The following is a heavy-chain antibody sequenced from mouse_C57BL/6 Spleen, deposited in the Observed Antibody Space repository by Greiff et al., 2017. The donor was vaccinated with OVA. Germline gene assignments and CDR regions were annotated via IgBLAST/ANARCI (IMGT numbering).Heavy chain of an antibody. J-gene: IGHJ4*01. CDR3: ARSAYYSNHYYAMDY. D-gene: IGHD2-5*01. CDR2: IYPGDGDT. Sequence: VKVMESGPELVKPGASVKISCKASGYAFSSSWMNWVQQRPGTGLEWIGRIYPGDGDTNYNGKFKGKATLTADKSSSTAYMQLSSLTSEDSAVYFCARSAYYSNHYYAMDYWGQGTSVTVSS. CDR1: GYAFSSSW. V-gene: IGHV1-82*01.